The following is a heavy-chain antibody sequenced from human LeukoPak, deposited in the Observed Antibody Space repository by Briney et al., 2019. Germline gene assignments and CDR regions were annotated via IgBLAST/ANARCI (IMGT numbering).Heavy chain of an antibody. D-gene: IGHD1-26*01. V-gene: IGHV3-48*02. CDR3: ARMGATHWYFDL. CDR2: ISKTGTTI. J-gene: IGHJ2*01. CDR1: GFTFSDHA. Sequence: GGSLRLSCAASGFTFSDHAINWVRQAPGKGLEWISYISKTGTTIYYADPVKGRFTISTDFGKDSVYLQTSSLRDEDTALYYCARMGATHWYFDLWGRGTLVTVSS.